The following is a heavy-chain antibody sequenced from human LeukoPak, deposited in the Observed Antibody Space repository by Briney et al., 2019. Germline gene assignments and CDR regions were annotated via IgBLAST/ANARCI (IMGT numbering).Heavy chain of an antibody. V-gene: IGHV3-43D*03. CDR2: ISWDGGST. CDR1: GFTFDDYI. J-gene: IGHJ4*02. CDR3: AKGSGSILGYCSGGSCYPDY. D-gene: IGHD2-15*01. Sequence: GGSLRLSCAASGFTFDDYIMHWVRQPPGKGLEWVSLISWDGGSTYYADSVKGRFAISRDNSRNSLYLQMNSLRAEDTALYYCAKGSGSILGYCSGGSCYPDYWGQGTLVTVSS.